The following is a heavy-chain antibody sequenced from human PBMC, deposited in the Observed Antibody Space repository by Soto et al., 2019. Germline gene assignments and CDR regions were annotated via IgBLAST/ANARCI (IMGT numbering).Heavy chain of an antibody. CDR1: GYTFTSYD. V-gene: IGHV1-8*01. Sequence: ASVKVSYKASGYTFTSYDINWVRQATGQGLEWMGWMNPNSGNTGYAQKFQGRVTMTRNTSISTAYMELSSLRSEDTAVYYCASAQGCSSTSCSNYYYYYMDVWGKGTTVTVSS. D-gene: IGHD2-2*01. J-gene: IGHJ6*03. CDR2: MNPNSGNT. CDR3: ASAQGCSSTSCSNYYYYYMDV.